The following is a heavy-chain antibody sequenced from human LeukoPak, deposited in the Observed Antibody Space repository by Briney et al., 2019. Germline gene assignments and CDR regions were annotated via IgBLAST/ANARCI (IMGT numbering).Heavy chain of an antibody. CDR1: GFIFSDHY. CDR3: ARVGGYCSGGNCPFT. J-gene: IGHJ5*02. V-gene: IGHV3-72*01. CDR2: STNKAASYTT. Sequence: GGSLRLSCAPAGFIFSDHYMDWVRQAPGKGLEWVGRSTNKAASYTTEYAAPVKGRFTISRDDSKNSLYLQMNSLKAEDTAVYYCARVGGYCSGGNCPFTWGQGTLVTVSS. D-gene: IGHD2-15*01.